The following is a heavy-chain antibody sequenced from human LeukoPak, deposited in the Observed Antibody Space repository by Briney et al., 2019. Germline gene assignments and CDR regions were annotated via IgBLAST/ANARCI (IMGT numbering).Heavy chain of an antibody. CDR3: ARDVYGSSGWEYGSGSYLPFFDY. D-gene: IGHD3-10*01. CDR2: ISSSSSYI. CDR1: GFTFSSYS. V-gene: IGHV3-21*01. J-gene: IGHJ4*02. Sequence: GGSLRLSCAASGFTFSSYSMNWVRQAPGKGLEWVSSISSSSSYIYYADSVKGRFTISRDNAKNSLYLQMNSLRAEDTAVYYCARDVYGSSGWEYGSGSYLPFFDYWGQGTLVTVSS.